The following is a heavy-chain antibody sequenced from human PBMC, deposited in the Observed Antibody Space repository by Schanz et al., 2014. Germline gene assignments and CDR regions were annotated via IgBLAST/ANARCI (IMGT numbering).Heavy chain of an antibody. V-gene: IGHV3-64*04. CDR2: ISSNGGST. CDR3: ARLDSSSWYPRY. J-gene: IGHJ4*02. D-gene: IGHD6-13*01. Sequence: VQLLESGGGLVQPGGSLRLSCSASGFTFSSYSMYWVRQAPGKGLEYVSVISSNGGSTDFADSVKGRFTISRDNSKNTLYLQMNSLRAEDTAVYYCARLDSSSWYPRYWGQGTLVTVSS. CDR1: GFTFSSYS.